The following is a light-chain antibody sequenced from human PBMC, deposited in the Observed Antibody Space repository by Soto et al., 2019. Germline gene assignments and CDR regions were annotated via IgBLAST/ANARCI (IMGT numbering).Light chain of an antibody. J-gene: IGKJ4*01. CDR1: QSVSSSY. V-gene: IGKV3-20*01. CDR2: DAS. CDR3: QQYGSSPLT. Sequence: EIVLTQSPGTLSLSPGERATLSCRASQSVSSSYLAWYQQKPGQAPRLLIYDASSRATGIPDMFSGSGSGTDFTLTISRLEPEDFAVYYCQQYGSSPLTFGGGTKVEIK.